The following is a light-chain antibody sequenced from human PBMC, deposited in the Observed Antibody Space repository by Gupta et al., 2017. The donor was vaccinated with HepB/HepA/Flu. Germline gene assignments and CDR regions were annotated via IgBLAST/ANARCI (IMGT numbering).Light chain of an antibody. CDR1: NIGGKS. J-gene: IGLJ3*02. CDR3: HVWDTPTDHVV. V-gene: IGLV3-21*03. CDR2: ADS. Sequence: SYVVTQPPSVSVAPGKTATTTCGGNNIGGKSVHWYQQKPGQAPVVVVYADSDRPSGIPERFSGSNSGNTATLTISTVEAGDEADYYCHVWDTPTDHVVFGGGTKLTVL.